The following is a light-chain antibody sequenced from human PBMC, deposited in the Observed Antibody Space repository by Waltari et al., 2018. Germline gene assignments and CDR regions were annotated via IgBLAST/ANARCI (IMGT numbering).Light chain of an antibody. J-gene: IGKJ1*01. Sequence: EIVLTQSPGTAHLSPGERATLSFRASQSVGSSSLAWYQQKPGQAPRLVLYRASRRATGIPDRFSGSGSGTDFSLTISRLEPEDFAVYYCQQHGTLPATFGQGTKVEIK. CDR1: QSVGSSS. CDR3: QQHGTLPAT. CDR2: RAS. V-gene: IGKV3-20*01.